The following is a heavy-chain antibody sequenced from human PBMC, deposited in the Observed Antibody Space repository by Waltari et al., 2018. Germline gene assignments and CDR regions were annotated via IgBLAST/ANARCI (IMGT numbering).Heavy chain of an antibody. CDR3: ARGITSAFDY. Sequence: QMVESVGGLVWPGGSLPLSCAPSGFRFREYYMSWIRQAPGKGLEWVSYISSSGTTILYADSVKGRFTISRDNAKNSLHMEMNNLRAEDTAVYYCARGITSAFDYWGQGSLVTVSS. CDR2: ISSSGTTI. V-gene: IGHV3-11*01. D-gene: IGHD1-20*01. J-gene: IGHJ4*02. CDR1: GFRFREYY.